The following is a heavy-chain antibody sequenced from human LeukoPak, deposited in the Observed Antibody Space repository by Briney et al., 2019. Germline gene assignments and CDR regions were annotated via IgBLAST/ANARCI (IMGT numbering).Heavy chain of an antibody. CDR3: ARGGGSPLDY. D-gene: IGHD3-16*01. CDR1: GGSITSYY. CDR2: IYYSGST. V-gene: IGHV4-59*12. J-gene: IGHJ4*02. Sequence: PSETLSLTCTVSGGSITSYYWSWIRQPPGKGLEWIGYIYYSGSTNYNPSLKSRVTISVDTSKNQFSLKLSSVTAADTAVYYCARGGGSPLDYWGQGTLVTVSS.